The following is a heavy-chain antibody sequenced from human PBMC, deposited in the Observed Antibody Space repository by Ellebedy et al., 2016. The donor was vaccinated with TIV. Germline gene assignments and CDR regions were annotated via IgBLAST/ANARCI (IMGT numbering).Heavy chain of an antibody. D-gene: IGHD6-6*01. Sequence: SLKISCAASGFTFGNFAMHWVRQVPGKGLEWVSGITWSGGSIDQADSVRGRFTISRDNAKNSLYLEMKSLGPEDTALYFCAKDTSDYYGLDVWGQGTTVIVSS. V-gene: IGHV3-9*01. CDR3: AKDTSDYYGLDV. CDR2: ITWSGGSI. CDR1: GFTFGNFA. J-gene: IGHJ6*02.